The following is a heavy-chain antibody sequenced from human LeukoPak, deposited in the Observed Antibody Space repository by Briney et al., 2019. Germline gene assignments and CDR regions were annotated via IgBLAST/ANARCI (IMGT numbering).Heavy chain of an antibody. CDR2: ISSSSGYT. D-gene: IGHD6-19*01. J-gene: IGHJ4*02. CDR1: GFSFSDYY. Sequence: GGSLRLSCAASGFSFSDYYMTWIRQAPGKGLEWVSYISSSSGYTNDADSVKGRFTISRDNAKNSLYLQMNSLTTDDTAVYYCARGQWRANYWGQGTLVTVSS. V-gene: IGHV3-11*05. CDR3: ARGQWRANY.